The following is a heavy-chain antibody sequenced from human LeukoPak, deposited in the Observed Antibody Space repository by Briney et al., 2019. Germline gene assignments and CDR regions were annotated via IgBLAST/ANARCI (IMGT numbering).Heavy chain of an antibody. Sequence: QAGGSLRLSCAASGFTFSSYEMNWVRQAPGKGLEWVSYISSSGGTIYYADSVKGRFTISRDNAKNSLYLQMNSLRAEDTAVYYCASGGSGSYGAFDIWGQGTMVTVSS. D-gene: IGHD3-10*01. V-gene: IGHV3-48*03. J-gene: IGHJ3*02. CDR2: ISSSGGTI. CDR1: GFTFSSYE. CDR3: ASGGSGSYGAFDI.